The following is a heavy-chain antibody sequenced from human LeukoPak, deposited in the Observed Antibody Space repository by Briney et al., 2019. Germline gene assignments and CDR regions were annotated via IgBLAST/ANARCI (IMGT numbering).Heavy chain of an antibody. V-gene: IGHV4-59*08. Sequence: KPSETLSLTCTVSGGSISSYYWSWIRQPPGKGLEWIGYIYYSGSTNYNPSLKSRVTISVDTSKNQFSLKLSSVTAADTAVYYCARHPAVKDYYDSSGYGAFDIWGQGTMVTVSS. CDR2: IYYSGST. J-gene: IGHJ3*02. D-gene: IGHD3-22*01. CDR3: ARHPAVKDYYDSSGYGAFDI. CDR1: GGSISSYY.